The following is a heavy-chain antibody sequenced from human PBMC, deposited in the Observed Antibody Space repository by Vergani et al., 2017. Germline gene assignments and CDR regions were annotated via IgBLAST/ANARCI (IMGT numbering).Heavy chain of an antibody. CDR1: GFTVSRDG. Sequence: EVQLLEAGGGLVQPGGSLRLACAASGFTVSRDGMSWVSPAAGKGMEWDSAISVSGGSTYYADSVKGRFTISRDNSKNTLYLQMNSLRAEDTAVYYCAKDQIVVVITTTFDYWGQGTLVTVSS. V-gene: IGHV3-23*01. CDR2: ISVSGGST. CDR3: AKDQIVVVITTTFDY. D-gene: IGHD3-22*01. J-gene: IGHJ4*02.